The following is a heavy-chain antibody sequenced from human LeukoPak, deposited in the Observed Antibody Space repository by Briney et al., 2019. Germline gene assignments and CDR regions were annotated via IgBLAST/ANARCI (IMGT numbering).Heavy chain of an antibody. V-gene: IGHV7-4-1*02. CDR2: INTNTGNP. J-gene: IGHJ6*02. Sequence: ASVKVSCKASGYTFTSYAMNWVRQAPGQGLEWMGWINTNTGNPTYAQGFTGRFVLSLDTSVSTAYLQISSLKAEDTAVYYCAKRLGYCSSTSCYIRAGGYYYGMDVWGQGTTVTVSS. D-gene: IGHD2-2*01. CDR1: GYTFTSYA. CDR3: AKRLGYCSSTSCYIRAGGYYYGMDV.